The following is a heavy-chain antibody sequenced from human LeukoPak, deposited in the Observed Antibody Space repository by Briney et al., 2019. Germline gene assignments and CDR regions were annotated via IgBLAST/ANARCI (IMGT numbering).Heavy chain of an antibody. J-gene: IGHJ6*03. CDR2: IYYSGST. D-gene: IGHD4-17*01. CDR1: GGSISSYY. V-gene: IGHV4-59*01. Sequence: PSETLSLTCTVSGGSISSYYWSWIRQPPGKGLEWIGYIYYSGSTNYNPSLKSRVTISVDTSKNQSSLKLSSVTAADTAVYYCARDTVTTSPYYYYYMDVWGKGTTVTVSS. CDR3: ARDTVTTSPYYYYYMDV.